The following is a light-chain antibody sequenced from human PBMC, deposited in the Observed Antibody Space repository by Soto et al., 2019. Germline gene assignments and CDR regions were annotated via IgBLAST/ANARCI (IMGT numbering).Light chain of an antibody. J-gene: IGKJ5*01. CDR1: QSVDNN. Sequence: EIVMTQSPATLSVSPGASAPLSCRARQSVDNNVAWYQQKPGQAPRLLIVGSFARATGIPARFSGSGSGSEFTLTISGLQSEDFAVYYCQQYNDRPPITFGQGTRLEIK. V-gene: IGKV3-15*01. CDR2: GSF. CDR3: QQYNDRPPIT.